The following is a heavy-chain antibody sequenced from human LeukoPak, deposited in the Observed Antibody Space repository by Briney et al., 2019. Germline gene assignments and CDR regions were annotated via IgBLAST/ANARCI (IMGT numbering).Heavy chain of an antibody. J-gene: IGHJ4*02. CDR1: GGSISNTNW. V-gene: IGHV4-4*02. CDR3: AREGGPYRPLDY. CDR2: VNLKGST. Sequence: PSETLSLTCGISGGSISNTNWWTWFRQPPGKGLEWIGEVNLKGSTNYNPSLKSRVTISVDKSENHISLKLTSVTAADTAVYYCAREGGPYRPLDYSGQGTLVTVAS.